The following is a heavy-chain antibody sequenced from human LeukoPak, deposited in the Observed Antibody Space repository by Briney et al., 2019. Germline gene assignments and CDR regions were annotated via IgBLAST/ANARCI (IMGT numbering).Heavy chain of an antibody. J-gene: IGHJ4*02. CDR3: ARSFHHPSSIAARRGDY. Sequence: ASVKVSCKASGYTFTSYGISWVRQAPGQGLEWMGWISAYNGNTNYAQKLQGRVTMTTDTSTSTAYMELRSLRSDDTAVYYCARSFHHPSSIAARRGDYWGQGTLVTVSS. V-gene: IGHV1-18*01. CDR2: ISAYNGNT. CDR1: GYTFTSYG. D-gene: IGHD6-6*01.